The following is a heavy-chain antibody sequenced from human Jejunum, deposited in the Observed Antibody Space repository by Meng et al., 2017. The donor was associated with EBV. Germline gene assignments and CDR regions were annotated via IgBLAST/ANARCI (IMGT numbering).Heavy chain of an antibody. CDR1: GDSVSGYNY. J-gene: IGHJ5*02. CDR3: ARGRGYDYGDA. Sequence: QVQLQESGPGLLKPSXXLSLTCGVSGDSVSGYNYWTWIRQPPGKGLEWIGNMYYTGKAIYKPSLQSRVTISVDTSKNQFSLRVTSVTAADTAIYYCARGRGYDYGDAWGQGTLVTVSS. CDR2: MYYTGKA. D-gene: IGHD5-12*01. V-gene: IGHV4-61*01.